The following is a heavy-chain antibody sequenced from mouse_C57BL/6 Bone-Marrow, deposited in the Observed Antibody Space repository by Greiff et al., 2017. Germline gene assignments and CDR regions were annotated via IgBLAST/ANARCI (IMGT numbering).Heavy chain of an antibody. V-gene: IGHV1-19*01. J-gene: IGHJ3*01. CDR2: INPYNGGT. CDR1: GYTFTDYY. Sequence: VRLQQSGPVLVKPGASVKMSCKASGYTFTDYYMNWVKQSHGKSLEWIGVINPYNGGTSYNQKFKGKATLTVDKSSSTAYMELNSLTSEDSAVXYCARPVAWFAYWGQGTLVTVAA. CDR3: ARPVAWFAY.